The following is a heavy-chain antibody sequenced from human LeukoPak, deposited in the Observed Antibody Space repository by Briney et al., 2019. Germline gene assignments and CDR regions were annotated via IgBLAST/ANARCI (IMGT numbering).Heavy chain of an antibody. CDR2: ISGSGDNT. V-gene: IGHV3-23*01. J-gene: IGHJ4*02. CDR1: GFTFISHG. D-gene: IGHD3-10*01. CDR3: ARVTYGSGTYGAFDY. Sequence: GGTLRLSCAASGFTFISHGMSWVRQAPGKGLEWVSTISGSGDNTYYADSVKGRFTISRDNSNTTLYLQMNSLRAEDTAVYYCARVTYGSGTYGAFDYWGQGTLVTVSS.